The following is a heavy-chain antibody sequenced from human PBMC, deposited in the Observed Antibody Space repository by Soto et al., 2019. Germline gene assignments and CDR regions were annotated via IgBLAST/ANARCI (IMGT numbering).Heavy chain of an antibody. CDR1: GYTFTSYA. D-gene: IGHD6-13*01. CDR3: ARGIYYYYYMDV. V-gene: IGHV1-3*01. CDR2: INAGNGNT. Sequence: ASVKVSCKASGYTFTSYAMHWVRQAPGQRLEWMGWINAGNGNTKYSQKFQGRVTITRDTSASTAYMELSSLRSEDTAVYYCARGIYYYYYMDVWGKGTTVTVSS. J-gene: IGHJ6*03.